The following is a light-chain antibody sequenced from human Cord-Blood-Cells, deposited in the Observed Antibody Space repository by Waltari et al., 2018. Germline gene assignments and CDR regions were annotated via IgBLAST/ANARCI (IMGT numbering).Light chain of an antibody. CDR2: TLS. V-gene: IGKV2-40*01. J-gene: IGKJ1*01. CDR1: QSLLDRDDGNTY. Sequence: DIVMTQTPLSLPVTPGEPASISCRSSQSLLDRDDGNTYLDWYLQKPGQSPQLLIYTLSDQASGVPDRFSVSGSGTDFTLKISRVEAEDVGVYYCMQRIEFPWTFGQGTKVEIK. CDR3: MQRIEFPWT.